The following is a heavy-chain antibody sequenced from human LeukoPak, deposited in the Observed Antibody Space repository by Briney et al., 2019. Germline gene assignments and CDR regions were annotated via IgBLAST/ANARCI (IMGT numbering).Heavy chain of an antibody. V-gene: IGHV4-39*07. CDR1: GGSISGSGYY. CDR2: IYHSGTT. CDR3: ARGPYYFDS. Sequence: PSETLSLTCTVPGGSISGSGYYWGWVRQAPGKGLEWIGSIYHSGTTYYNPYLKSRVTMSVDTSRNQFSVRLSSVTAADTAVYYCARGPYYFDSWGQGTLVTASS. J-gene: IGHJ4*02.